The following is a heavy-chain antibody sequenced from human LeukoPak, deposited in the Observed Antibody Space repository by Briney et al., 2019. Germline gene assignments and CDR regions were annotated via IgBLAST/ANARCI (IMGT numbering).Heavy chain of an antibody. Sequence: PSETLSLTCTVSGGSISSSSYYWGWIRQPPGKGLEWIGSIYYSGSTYYNPSLKSRVTISVDTSKNQFSLKLSSVTAADTAVYYCARLGEDDSSGYYQGGWFDPWGQGTLVTVSS. D-gene: IGHD3-22*01. CDR2: IYYSGST. J-gene: IGHJ5*02. CDR3: ARLGEDDSSGYYQGGWFDP. CDR1: GGSISSSSYY. V-gene: IGHV4-39*01.